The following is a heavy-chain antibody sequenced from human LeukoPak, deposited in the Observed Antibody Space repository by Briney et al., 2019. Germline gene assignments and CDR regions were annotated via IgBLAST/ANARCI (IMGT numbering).Heavy chain of an antibody. J-gene: IGHJ4*02. CDR3: ARDRGAYPYYLDY. V-gene: IGHV3-21*04. CDR1: GFTFSSYS. D-gene: IGHD2-15*01. Sequence: GGSLRLSCAASGFTFSSYSMNWVRQAPGKGLEWVSSISSSSSYIYYADSVKGRFTISRDNSKNALDLQMDSLRAEDTAVYYCARDRGAYPYYLDYWGQGTLVTVSS. CDR2: ISSSSSYI.